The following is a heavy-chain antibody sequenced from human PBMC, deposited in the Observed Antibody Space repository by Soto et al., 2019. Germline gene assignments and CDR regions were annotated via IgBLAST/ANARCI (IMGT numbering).Heavy chain of an antibody. CDR1: GYTFTSHG. J-gene: IGHJ6*02. D-gene: IGHD3-16*02. CDR3: ARVRNNQSKYRNCPDV. V-gene: IGHV1-18*01. CDR2: ISAYNGNT. Sequence: ASVKVSCKTTGYTFTSHGISWVRQAPGQGLEWMGWISAYNGNTHSAQKFQGRVTMTTDTSTSTAYMELRSLRSDDTAVYYCARVRNNQSKYRNCPDVWGQGTTVTVSS.